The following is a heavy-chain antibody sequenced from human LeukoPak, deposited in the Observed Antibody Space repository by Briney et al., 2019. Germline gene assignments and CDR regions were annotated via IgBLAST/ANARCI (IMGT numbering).Heavy chain of an antibody. CDR3: ARRTTYFGWIPSESPSCFDY. J-gene: IGHJ4*02. CDR2: IYHSGRT. CDR1: GYSISSGYY. V-gene: IGHV4-38-2*02. D-gene: IGHD3-9*01. Sequence: SETLSLTCTVSGYSISSGYYWGWIRQPPGKGLEWIGNIYHSGRTYYNPSPKSRVTISVDTSKNQFPLKLSSVTAADTAVYYCARRTTYFGWIPSESPSCFDYWGQGTLVTVSS.